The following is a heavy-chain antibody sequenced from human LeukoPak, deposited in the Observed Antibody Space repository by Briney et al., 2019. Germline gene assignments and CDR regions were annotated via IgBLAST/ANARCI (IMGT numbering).Heavy chain of an antibody. CDR3: ARVGNYDFWSGYYTQANIFDY. Sequence: PSQTLSLTCTVSGGSISSGSYYWSWIRQPAGKGLEWIGRIYTSGSTNYNPSLKSRVTISVDTSKNQFSLKLSSVTAADTAVYYCARVGNYDFWSGYYTQANIFDYWGQGTLVTVSS. CDR1: GGSISSGSYY. D-gene: IGHD3-3*01. CDR2: IYTSGST. J-gene: IGHJ4*02. V-gene: IGHV4-61*02.